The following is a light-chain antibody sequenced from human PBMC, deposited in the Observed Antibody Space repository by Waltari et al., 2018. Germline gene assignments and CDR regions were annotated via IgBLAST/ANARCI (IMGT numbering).Light chain of an antibody. CDR3: AAWDDSLNGRV. CDR2: SNN. J-gene: IGLJ2*01. CDR1: SSNIGSNT. V-gene: IGLV1-44*01. Sequence: QSVLTQPPSASGTPGPRVTISCSGSSSNIGSNTVTGYQQLPGTAPNLLIHSNNQRPSGVPDRFSGSKSGTSASLAISGLQSEDEADYYCAAWDDSLNGRVFGGGTKLTVL.